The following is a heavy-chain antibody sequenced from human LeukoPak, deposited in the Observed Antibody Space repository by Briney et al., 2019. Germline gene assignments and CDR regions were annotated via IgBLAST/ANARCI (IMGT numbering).Heavy chain of an antibody. CDR3: ARESLRFLEWPFFDY. Sequence: SETLSLTCTVSGGSISSGRYSWSWIRQPAGKGLEWIGRIYTSGSTNYNPSLKSRVTMSVDTSKNQFSLKLSSVAAADTAVYYCARESLRFLEWPFFDYWGQGTLVTVSS. V-gene: IGHV4-61*02. D-gene: IGHD3-3*01. J-gene: IGHJ4*02. CDR1: GGSISSGRYS. CDR2: IYTSGST.